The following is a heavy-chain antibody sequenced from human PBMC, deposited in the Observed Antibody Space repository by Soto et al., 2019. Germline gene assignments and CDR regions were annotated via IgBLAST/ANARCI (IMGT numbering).Heavy chain of an antibody. V-gene: IGHV5-51*01. Sequence: GGSLRLSCAASGFTVSSNYMSWVRQAPGKGLEWMGIIYPGDSDTRYSPSFQGQVTISADKSISTAYLQWSSLKASDTAMYYCASSYGSGSHDAFDIWGQGTMVTVSS. J-gene: IGHJ3*02. CDR3: ASSYGSGSHDAFDI. CDR2: IYPGDSDT. CDR1: GFTVSSNY. D-gene: IGHD3-10*01.